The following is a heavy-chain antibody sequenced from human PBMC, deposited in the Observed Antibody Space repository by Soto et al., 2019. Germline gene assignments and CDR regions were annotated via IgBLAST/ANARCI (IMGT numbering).Heavy chain of an antibody. CDR1: GGFFSPDY. CDR3: ARGPYCSGGSCYSLPYYYYYMDV. Sequence: SETLSLTKAVYGGFFSPDYWSGIRQPPEKGLEWIGEINHSGSTNYDPSLKSRVTISVDTSKNQFSLKLSSVTAADTAVYYCARGPYCSGGSCYSLPYYYYYMDVWGKGTTVT. CDR2: INHSGST. V-gene: IGHV4-34*01. D-gene: IGHD2-15*01. J-gene: IGHJ6*03.